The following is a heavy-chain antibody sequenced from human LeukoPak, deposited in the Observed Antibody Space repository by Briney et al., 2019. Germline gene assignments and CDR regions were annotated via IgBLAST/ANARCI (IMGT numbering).Heavy chain of an antibody. D-gene: IGHD3-22*01. Sequence: GGSLRLSCAASGFRFSTHDLNWVRQAPGKGLECVSYISRTSTYLYYADSVKGRFTISRDNDKNLLYLRMNNLRAEDTAVYFCAKDTRKGGYYSDYWGQGTVVTVSS. CDR3: AKDTRKGGYYSDY. CDR2: ISRTSTYL. CDR1: GFRFSTHD. V-gene: IGHV3-21*01. J-gene: IGHJ4*02.